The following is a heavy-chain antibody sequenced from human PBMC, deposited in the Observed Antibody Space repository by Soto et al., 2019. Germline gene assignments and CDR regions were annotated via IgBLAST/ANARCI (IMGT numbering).Heavy chain of an antibody. CDR3: ASGPGYVSGSYSRYYYYYGMDV. J-gene: IGHJ6*02. D-gene: IGHD3-10*01. CDR2: IIPIFGTA. CDR1: GGTFSSYA. Sequence: QVQLVQSGAEVKKPGSSVKVSCKASGGTFSSYAISWVRQAPGQGLEWMGGIIPIFGTANYAQKFQGRVTITADESTSTAYMELSSLRSEDTAVYYCASGPGYVSGSYSRYYYYYGMDVWGQGTTVTVSS. V-gene: IGHV1-69*01.